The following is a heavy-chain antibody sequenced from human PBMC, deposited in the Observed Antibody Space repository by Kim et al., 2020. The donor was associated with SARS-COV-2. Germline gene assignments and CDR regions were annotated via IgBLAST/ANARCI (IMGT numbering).Heavy chain of an antibody. D-gene: IGHD6-6*01. J-gene: IGHJ3*02. Sequence: SETLSLTCTVSGGSISSYYWSWIRQPAGKGLEWIGRIYTSGSTNYNPSLKSRVTMSVDTSKNQFSLKLSSVTAADTAVYYCARESVRPRPGGAFDIWGQGTMVTVSS. V-gene: IGHV4-4*07. CDR2: IYTSGST. CDR1: GGSISSYY. CDR3: ARESVRPRPGGAFDI.